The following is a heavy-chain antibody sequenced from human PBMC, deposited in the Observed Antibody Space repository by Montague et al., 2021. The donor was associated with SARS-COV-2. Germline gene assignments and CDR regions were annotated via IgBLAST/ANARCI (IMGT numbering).Heavy chain of an antibody. CDR3: ARGIESLGFDV. CDR1: GASIISGGNP. V-gene: IGHV4-30-2*01. D-gene: IGHD2/OR15-2a*01. CDR2: THQNGHP. Sequence: TLSLTCAVSGASIISGGNPWSWVRQPPGKGLEWLGYTHQNGHPSYNPSLKSRVTILIDASKNQMSLELTSVTAADTAVYFCARGIESLGFDVWGRGTLVTVSP. J-gene: IGHJ3*01.